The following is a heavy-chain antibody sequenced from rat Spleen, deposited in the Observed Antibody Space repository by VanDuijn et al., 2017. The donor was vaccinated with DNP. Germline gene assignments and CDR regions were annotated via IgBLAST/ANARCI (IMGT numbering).Heavy chain of an antibody. V-gene: IGHV5-31*01. D-gene: IGHD1-1*01. CDR1: GFTFNNHW. J-gene: IGHJ4*01. CDR2: ITSSGGST. CDR3: AKDITDYFSGVMDA. Sequence: EVQLVESGGDLVQPGRSLKLSCVASGFTFNNHWMTWIRQVPGKGLEWVASITSSGGSTYYPDSVKGRFTISRDNAKNTLYLQMESLRSEDTATYYCAKDITDYFSGVMDAWGQGTSVTVSS.